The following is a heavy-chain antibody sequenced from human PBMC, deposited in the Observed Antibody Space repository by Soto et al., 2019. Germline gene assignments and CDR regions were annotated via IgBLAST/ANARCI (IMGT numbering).Heavy chain of an antibody. J-gene: IGHJ3*01. Sequence: QVQLVQSGAVVKKPGSSVEVSCKASGGTFNGYGISWVRQAPGQGLEWMGGTVPVFDTSKYAPRFQGRVTRTADESTSTAYMELSSVRSEDTAIYFCARGVSNSGAYYTGPSAYDLWGQGTLVIVSS. CDR2: TVPVFDTS. D-gene: IGHD3-10*01. V-gene: IGHV1-69*01. CDR1: GGTFNGYG. CDR3: ARGVSNSGAYYTGPSAYDL.